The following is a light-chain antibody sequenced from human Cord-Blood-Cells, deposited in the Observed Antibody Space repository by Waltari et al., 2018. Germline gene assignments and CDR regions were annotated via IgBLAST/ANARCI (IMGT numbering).Light chain of an antibody. CDR1: QSVSSN. CDR3: QQYNNWPPIT. CDR2: GAS. J-gene: IGKJ5*01. V-gene: IGKV3-15*01. Sequence: DIVMTQSPATLSMSPGEGATLSSRASQSVSSNLAWYQQKPGQAPRLLIYGASTRATGIPARFSGSGSGTEFTLTISSLQSEDFAVYYCQQYNNWPPITFGQGTRLEIK.